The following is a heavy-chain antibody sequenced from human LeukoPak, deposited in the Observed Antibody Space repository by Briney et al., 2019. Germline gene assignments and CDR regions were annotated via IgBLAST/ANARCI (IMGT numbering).Heavy chain of an antibody. J-gene: IGHJ4*02. CDR3: AKKGYHSSGYYFGRHFDY. CDR2: ISASGSRT. V-gene: IGHV3-23*01. Sequence: GGSLRLSCGASGFTFSNNAMSWVRQAPGKGLEWVSAISASGSRTYYADSVKGRFTISRDSSKSTLYLQMNSLRAEDTAVYYCAKKGYHSSGYYFGRHFDYWGQGTLVTVSS. CDR1: GFTFSNNA. D-gene: IGHD3-22*01.